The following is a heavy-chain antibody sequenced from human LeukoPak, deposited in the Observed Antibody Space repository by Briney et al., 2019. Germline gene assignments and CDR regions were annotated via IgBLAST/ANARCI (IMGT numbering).Heavy chain of an antibody. CDR1: GFTFDDYA. D-gene: IGHD3-9*01. CDR2: ISGSGGST. J-gene: IGHJ4*02. CDR3: AKHYDILTGYSATVFDY. V-gene: IGHV3-23*01. Sequence: PGGSLRLSCAASGFTFDDYAMHWVRQAPGKGLEWVSAISGSGGSTYYADSVKGRFTISRDNSKNTLYLQMNSLRAEDTAVYYCAKHYDILTGYSATVFDYWGQGTLVTVSS.